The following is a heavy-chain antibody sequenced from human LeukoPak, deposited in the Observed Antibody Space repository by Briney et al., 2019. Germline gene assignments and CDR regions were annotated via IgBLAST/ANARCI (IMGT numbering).Heavy chain of an antibody. J-gene: IGHJ4*02. CDR2: IKQDGSAK. CDR1: GFTFSTYW. CDR3: ARVKSDTAVDDY. D-gene: IGHD5-18*01. Sequence: GGSLRLSCAASGFTFSTYWMSWVRRAPGKGLEWVANIKQDGSAKFYVDSVKGRFTISRDNAKNSLYLQMNSLRAEDTAVYYCARVKSDTAVDDYWGQGTLVTVPS. V-gene: IGHV3-7*03.